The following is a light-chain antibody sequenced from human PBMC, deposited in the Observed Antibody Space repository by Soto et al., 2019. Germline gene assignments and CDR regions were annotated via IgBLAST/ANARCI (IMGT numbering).Light chain of an antibody. CDR2: DDS. CDR1: NIRDKS. Sequence: SYELTQPPSVSVAPGQTATITCGGNNIRDKSVHWYQQKPGQAPVLVVSDDSGRTLGILERISGSNSGNVATLTISRVEDGYEADYYCQVWARDNSHVVFGGGTKLTVL. J-gene: IGLJ2*01. V-gene: IGLV3-21*02. CDR3: QVWARDNSHVV.